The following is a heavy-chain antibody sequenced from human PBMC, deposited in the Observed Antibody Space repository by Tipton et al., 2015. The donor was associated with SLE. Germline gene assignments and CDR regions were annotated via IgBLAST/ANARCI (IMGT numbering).Heavy chain of an antibody. J-gene: IGHJ2*01. CDR2: ISLSSSYI. CDR3: AREPTRVWYFDL. D-gene: IGHD6-13*01. Sequence: SLRLSCVVSGFTFSSYAMNWVRQAPGKGLEWVSSISLSSSYIYYADSVKGRFTISRDNAKNSLYLQMSSLRPEDTAIYYCAREPTRVWYFDLWGRGTLVTVSS. V-gene: IGHV3-21*03. CDR1: GFTFSSYA.